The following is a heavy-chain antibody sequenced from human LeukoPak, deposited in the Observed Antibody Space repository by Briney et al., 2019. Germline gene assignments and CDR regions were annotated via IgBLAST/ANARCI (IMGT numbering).Heavy chain of an antibody. CDR3: ARGLIEYSSSRFIDY. Sequence: ASVKVSCKASGYTFTSYAMNWVRQAPGQGLEWMGWINTNTGNPTYAQGFTGRFVFSLDTSVSTAYLQISSLKAEDAAVYYCARGLIEYSSSRFIDYWGQGTLVTVSS. D-gene: IGHD6-6*01. CDR1: GYTFTSYA. V-gene: IGHV7-4-1*02. CDR2: INTNTGNP. J-gene: IGHJ4*02.